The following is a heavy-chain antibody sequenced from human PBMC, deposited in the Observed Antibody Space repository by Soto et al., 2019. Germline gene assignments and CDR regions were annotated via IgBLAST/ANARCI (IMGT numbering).Heavy chain of an antibody. V-gene: IGHV1-69*02. J-gene: IGHJ4*02. CDR1: GDTFSFYT. CDR3: AASYGSGYRAFDY. D-gene: IGHD3-10*01. CDR2: INPIVSMS. Sequence: ASVKVSCKASGDTFSFYTINWVRQAPGLGLEWVGRINPIVSMSNYAQKFQGRVSMTADKSTSTAYMELRSLRSDDTAMYFCAASYGSGYRAFDYWGQGALVTGSS.